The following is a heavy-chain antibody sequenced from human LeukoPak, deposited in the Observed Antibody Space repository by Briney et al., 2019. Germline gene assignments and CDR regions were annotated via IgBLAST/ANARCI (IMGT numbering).Heavy chain of an antibody. CDR2: IYHSGST. D-gene: IGHD5-24*01. V-gene: IGHV4-38-2*02. CDR3: ARGRRDGYNYGIDP. J-gene: IGHJ5*02. Sequence: SETLSLTCTVSGYSISISYYWGWIRQPPGKGLEWIGNIYHSGSTYYNPSLKSRVTISIDTSKNQFSLKLSSVTAADTAVYYCARGRRDGYNYGIDPWGQGTLVTVSS. CDR1: GYSISISYY.